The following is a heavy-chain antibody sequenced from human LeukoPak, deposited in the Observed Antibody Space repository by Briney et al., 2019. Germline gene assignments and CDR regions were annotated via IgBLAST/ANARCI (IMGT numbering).Heavy chain of an antibody. CDR3: ARDGPRLPAATYSSSWYGSRLWYFDL. V-gene: IGHV4-61*01. D-gene: IGHD6-13*01. Sequence: SETLSLTCTVSGGSVSSGSYSWSWIRQPPGKGLEGIGYIYYSGSTNYNPSLKSRVTISVDTSKNQFSLKLSSVTAADTAVYYCARDGPRLPAATYSSSWYGSRLWYFDLWGRGTLVTVSS. J-gene: IGHJ2*01. CDR2: IYYSGST. CDR1: GGSVSSGSYS.